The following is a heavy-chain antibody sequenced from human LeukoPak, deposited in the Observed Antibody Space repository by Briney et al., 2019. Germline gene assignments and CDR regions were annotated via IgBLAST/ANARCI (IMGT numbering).Heavy chain of an antibody. CDR1: GGSISNYY. Sequence: SETLSLTCSVSGGSISNYYWSWIRQPPGKGLEWVGFVYYNGHTKYNPSLKSRLTISVDTSKNQFSLKLNSVTAADTAVYYCARHLTASNFPFDYWGQGTLVTVSS. V-gene: IGHV4-59*08. D-gene: IGHD2-21*02. CDR3: ARHLTASNFPFDY. J-gene: IGHJ4*02. CDR2: VYYNGHT.